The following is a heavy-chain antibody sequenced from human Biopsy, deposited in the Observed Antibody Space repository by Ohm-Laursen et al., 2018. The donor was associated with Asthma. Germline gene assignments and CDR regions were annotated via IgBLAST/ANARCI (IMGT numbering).Heavy chain of an antibody. D-gene: IGHD3-22*01. CDR2: ISYDGSNK. V-gene: IGHV3-30*03. Sequence: RSLRLSCAASGFIFSNYGMHWVRQAPGKGLEWVAVISYDGSNKYYADSVKGRFTVSRDNSKSTLYLQMNSLRAEDTAVYFCARPYYSDRSGYYGYWGQGTLVTVPS. CDR1: GFIFSNYG. J-gene: IGHJ4*02. CDR3: ARPYYSDRSGYYGY.